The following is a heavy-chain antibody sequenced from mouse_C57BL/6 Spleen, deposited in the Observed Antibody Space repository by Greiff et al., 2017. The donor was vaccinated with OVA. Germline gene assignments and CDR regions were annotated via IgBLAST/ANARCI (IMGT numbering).Heavy chain of an antibody. CDR2: INPGSGGT. CDR1: GYAFTNYL. J-gene: IGHJ1*03. V-gene: IGHV1-54*01. D-gene: IGHD1-1*02. Sequence: QVHVKQSGAELARPGTSVKVSCKASGYAFTNYLIEWVKQRPGQGLEWIGVINPGSGGTNYNETFKGKATLTADKSSSTAYMQLSSLTSEDSAVYFCARGVDVWYFDVWGTGTTVTVSS. CDR3: ARGVDVWYFDV.